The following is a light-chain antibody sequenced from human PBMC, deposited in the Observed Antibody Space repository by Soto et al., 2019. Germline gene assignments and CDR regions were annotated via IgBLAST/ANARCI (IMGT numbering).Light chain of an antibody. J-gene: IGLJ3*02. Sequence: QSALTQPASVSGSPGQSITISCTGTSSDVGGYNYVSWYQQHPGKAPKLMIYEVSNRPSGVSNRFSGSKSGNTASLTISGLHAEDEADYYCSSYTSSSWVFGGGTKLTVL. CDR2: EVS. V-gene: IGLV2-14*01. CDR1: SSDVGGYNY. CDR3: SSYTSSSWV.